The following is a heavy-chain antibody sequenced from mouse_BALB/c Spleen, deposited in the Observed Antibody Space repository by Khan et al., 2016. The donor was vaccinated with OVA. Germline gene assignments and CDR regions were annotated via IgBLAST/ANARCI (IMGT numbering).Heavy chain of an antibody. V-gene: IGHV3-2*02. D-gene: IGHD2-12*01. J-gene: IGHJ4*01. CDR1: GYSITSDYV. CDR2: ISYSGST. CDR3: ARRGDSYYGAMDY. Sequence: EVQLVESGPGLVKPSQSLSLTCTATGYSITSDYVWNWIRQFPGNKLEWRGYISYSGSTSYNPSFKSRISITRDISKNQSSLQLNTVTTEDTATCYCARRGDSYYGAMDYWGQGTSVTVSS.